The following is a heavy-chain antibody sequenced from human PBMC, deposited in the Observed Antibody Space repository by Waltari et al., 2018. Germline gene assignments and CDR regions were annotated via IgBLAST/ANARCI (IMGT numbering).Heavy chain of an antibody. J-gene: IGHJ4*02. CDR1: GGSISSSSYY. V-gene: IGHV4-39*07. D-gene: IGHD3-3*01. Sequence: QLQLQESGPGLVKPSETLSLTCTVPGGSISSSSYYRAGIRQPPGTGLEWIGSLYYSGSTYYNPSLKSRVTISVDTSKNQFSLKLSSVTAADTAVYYCARIPKYYDFPQWGQGTLVTVSS. CDR2: LYYSGST. CDR3: ARIPKYYDFPQ.